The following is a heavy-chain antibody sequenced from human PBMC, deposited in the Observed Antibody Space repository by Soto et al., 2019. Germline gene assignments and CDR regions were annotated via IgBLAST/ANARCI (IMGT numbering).Heavy chain of an antibody. CDR2: MSAYNGNT. Sequence: QVQLVQSGAEVKKPGASVKVSCKASGYTFTIYGISWVRQAPGQGLEWMGWMSAYNGNTQYAQKLQGRVTMTPDTSTSTAYMELRSRRSDDTAVYYCARVKSSPPYYYCDGMDVWGQGNTVNVSS. D-gene: IGHD2-2*01. V-gene: IGHV1-18*01. CDR3: ARVKSSPPYYYCDGMDV. J-gene: IGHJ6*02. CDR1: GYTFTIYG.